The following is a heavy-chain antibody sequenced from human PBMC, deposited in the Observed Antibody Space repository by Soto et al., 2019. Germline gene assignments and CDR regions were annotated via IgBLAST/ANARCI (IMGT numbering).Heavy chain of an antibody. CDR1: GGTFSSYT. Sequence: QVQLVQSGAEVKKPGSSVKVSCKASGGTFSSYTISWVRQAPGQGLEWMGRIIPILGIANYAQKFQGRVTITADKSTSTAYMELSSLRSEDTAVYYCARGEGSGWYDWHFDLWGRGTLVTVSS. CDR3: ARGEGSGWYDWHFDL. CDR2: IIPILGIA. V-gene: IGHV1-69*02. D-gene: IGHD6-19*01. J-gene: IGHJ2*01.